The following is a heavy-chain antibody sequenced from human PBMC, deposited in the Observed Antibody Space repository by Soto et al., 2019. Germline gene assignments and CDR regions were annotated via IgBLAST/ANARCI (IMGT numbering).Heavy chain of an antibody. CDR1: GFTFDDYT. J-gene: IGHJ6*02. CDR2: ISWDGGST. Sequence: GGSLRLSCAASGFTFDDYTMHWVRQAPGKGLEWVSLISWDGGSTYYADSVKGRFTISRDNSKNSLYLQMNSLRTEDTALYYCAKVAGSGTGTYYYGMDVWGQGTTVTVSS. CDR3: AKVAGSGTGTYYYGMDV. D-gene: IGHD3-10*01. V-gene: IGHV3-43*01.